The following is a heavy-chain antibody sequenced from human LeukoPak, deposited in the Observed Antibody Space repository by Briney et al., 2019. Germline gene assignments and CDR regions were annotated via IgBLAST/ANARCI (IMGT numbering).Heavy chain of an antibody. CDR2: INPNSGGT. D-gene: IGHD3-9*01. CDR3: ARDAPHYDILTGYHGSYYYYYMDV. J-gene: IGHJ6*03. V-gene: IGHV1-2*02. Sequence: ASVKVSCKASGYTFTGYYIHWVRQAPGQGLEWMGWINPNSGGTNYAQKFQGRVTMTRDTSISTAYMELSRLRSDDTAVYYCARDAPHYDILTGYHGSYYYYYMDVWGKGTTVTVSS. CDR1: GYTFTGYY.